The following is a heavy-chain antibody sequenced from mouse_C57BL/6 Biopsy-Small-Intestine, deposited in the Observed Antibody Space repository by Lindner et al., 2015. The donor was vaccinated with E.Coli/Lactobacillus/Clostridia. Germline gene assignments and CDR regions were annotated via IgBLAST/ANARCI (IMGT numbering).Heavy chain of an antibody. CDR3: ARRGYDSWFAY. Sequence: VQLQESGPELVKPGASVKISCKASGYSFTDYNMNWVKQSHGKSLEWIGNINPYYGSTGYNQKFKGKATLTVDKSSSTAYMQLNSLTSEDSAVYYCARRGYDSWFAYWGQGTLVTVSA. CDR1: GYSFTDYN. D-gene: IGHD2-14*01. CDR2: INPYYGST. V-gene: IGHV1-39*01. J-gene: IGHJ3*01.